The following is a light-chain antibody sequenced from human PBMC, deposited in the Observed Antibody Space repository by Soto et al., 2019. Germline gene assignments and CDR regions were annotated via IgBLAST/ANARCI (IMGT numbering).Light chain of an antibody. Sequence: EIVLTQSPGTLSLSPGERATLSCRASQSVSSSYLAWYQQKPGQAPRPLIYGASSRATGIPVRFSGSGSGTDFTLTISRLEPEDFAVYYCQQYGSSPRTFGQGTKVDIK. CDR2: GAS. CDR3: QQYGSSPRT. V-gene: IGKV3-20*01. J-gene: IGKJ1*01. CDR1: QSVSSSY.